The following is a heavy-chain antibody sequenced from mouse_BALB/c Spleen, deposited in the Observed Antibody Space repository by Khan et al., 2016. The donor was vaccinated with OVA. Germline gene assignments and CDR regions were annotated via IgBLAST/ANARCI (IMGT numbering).Heavy chain of an antibody. J-gene: IGHJ4*01. CDR1: GFTFSTFG. CDR2: ISSGSRTI. CDR3: ARSTTVVARAMDY. V-gene: IGHV5-17*02. Sequence: EVELVESGGGLVQPGGSRKLSCAASGFTFSTFGMHWVRQAPEKGLEWVAYISSGSRTIFYADTVTGRFTISRYNPKNPLFLQMTSLRSEDTAMYYCARSTTVVARAMDYWGQGTSVTVSS. D-gene: IGHD1-1*01.